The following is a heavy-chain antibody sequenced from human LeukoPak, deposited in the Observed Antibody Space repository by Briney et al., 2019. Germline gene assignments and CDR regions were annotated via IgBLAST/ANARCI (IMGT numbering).Heavy chain of an antibody. V-gene: IGHV3-43D*03. J-gene: IGHJ4*02. CDR1: GSTFDDYA. CDR2: ISWDGGST. Sequence: GGSLRLSCAASGSTFDDYAMHWVRQAPGKGLEWVSLISWDGGSTYYADSVKGRFTISRDNSKNSLYLQMNSLRAEDTALYYCSRGWLQSGGYFDYWGQGTLVTVSS. CDR3: SRGWLQSGGYFDY. D-gene: IGHD5-24*01.